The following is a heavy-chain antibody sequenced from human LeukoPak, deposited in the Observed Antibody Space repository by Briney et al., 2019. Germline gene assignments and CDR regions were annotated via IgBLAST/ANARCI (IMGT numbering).Heavy chain of an antibody. D-gene: IGHD2-8*01. CDR3: AREDHGSYDDAFDI. V-gene: IGHV4-59*01. Sequence: SETLSLTCTVSGGSISSYYWSWIRQPPGRGLEWIGYIYYSGSTNYNPSLKSRVTISVDTSKNQFSLKLSSVTAADTAVYYCAREDHGSYDDAFDIWGQGTMVTVSS. J-gene: IGHJ3*02. CDR1: GGSISSYY. CDR2: IYYSGST.